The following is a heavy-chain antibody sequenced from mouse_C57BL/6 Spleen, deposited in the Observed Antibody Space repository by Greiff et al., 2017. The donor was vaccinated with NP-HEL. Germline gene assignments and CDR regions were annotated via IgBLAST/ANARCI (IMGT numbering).Heavy chain of an antibody. CDR1: GFTFSDYG. Sequence: EVHLVESGGGLVKPGGSLKLSCAASGFTFSDYGLHWVRQAPEKGLEWVAYISSGSSTIYYADTVKGRFTISSDNAKNTLFLQMTSLRSEDTAMYYCAREVTPYYAMDYWGQGTSVTVSS. J-gene: IGHJ4*01. V-gene: IGHV5-17*01. CDR2: ISSGSSTI. CDR3: AREVTPYYAMDY. D-gene: IGHD2-2*01.